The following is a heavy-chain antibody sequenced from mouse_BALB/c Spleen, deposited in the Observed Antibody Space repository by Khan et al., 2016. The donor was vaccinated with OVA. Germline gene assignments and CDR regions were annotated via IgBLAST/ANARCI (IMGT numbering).Heavy chain of an antibody. J-gene: IGHJ2*01. CDR2: INPHIGET. Sequence: VQLQQSGPELVRPGASVKISCKASGYSFTGYFMNWVMQSHGKSLAWIGRINPHIGETFYNQRFKDKATLTADESSSPAHMELRSLASEDSAVYYCTRIYRSDFDYWGQGTTLTVSS. CDR3: TRIYRSDFDY. V-gene: IGHV1-20*02. CDR1: GYSFTGYF. D-gene: IGHD1-1*01.